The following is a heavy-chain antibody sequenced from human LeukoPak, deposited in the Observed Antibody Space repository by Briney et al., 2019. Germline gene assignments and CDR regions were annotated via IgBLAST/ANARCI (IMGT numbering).Heavy chain of an antibody. J-gene: IGHJ6*03. CDR2: IYSGGST. V-gene: IGHV3-66*01. D-gene: IGHD6-13*01. CDR1: GFTFSSYE. Sequence: GGSLRLSCAASGFTFSSYEMNWVRQAPGKGLGWVSVIYSGGSTYYADSVKGRFTISRDNSKNTLYLQMNSLRAEDTAVYYCASEIAAAGANYYYYYMDVWGKGTTVTISS. CDR3: ASEIAAAGANYYYYYMDV.